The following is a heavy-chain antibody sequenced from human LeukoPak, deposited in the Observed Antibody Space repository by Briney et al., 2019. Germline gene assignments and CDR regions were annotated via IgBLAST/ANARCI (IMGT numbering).Heavy chain of an antibody. D-gene: IGHD3-16*01. CDR3: ARNRVTFGGVIFDY. Sequence: ASVKVSCKASGYTFTGYYMHWVRQAPGQGREWMGWINPNSGGTNYAQKFQGRVTMTRDTTISTAYMELSRLRSDDTAVYYCARNRVTFGGVIFDYWGQGTLVTVSS. CDR2: INPNSGGT. CDR1: GYTFTGYY. J-gene: IGHJ4*02. V-gene: IGHV1-2*02.